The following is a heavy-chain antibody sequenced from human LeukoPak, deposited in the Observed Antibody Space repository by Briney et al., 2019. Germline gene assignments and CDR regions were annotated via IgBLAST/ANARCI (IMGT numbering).Heavy chain of an antibody. D-gene: IGHD3-22*01. J-gene: IGHJ4*02. CDR3: AREGYDSSAPVGYYFDY. CDR1: GGSISSGGYY. V-gene: IGHV4-31*03. CDR2: IYYSGCT. Sequence: SETLSLTCTVSGGSISSGGYYWSWISQHPGKGLEWIGYIYYSGCTCYNPSLKSRVTISVDTSKNQFSLKLSSVTAADTAVYYCAREGYDSSAPVGYYFDYWGQGTLVTVSS.